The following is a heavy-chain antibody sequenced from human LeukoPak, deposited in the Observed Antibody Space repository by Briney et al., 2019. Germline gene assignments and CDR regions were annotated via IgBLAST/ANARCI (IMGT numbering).Heavy chain of an antibody. Sequence: GGSLRLSCAASGFTFSSYGMHWVRQAPGKGLEWVAVIWYDGSNKYYADSVKGRFTISRDNSKNTLYLQMNSLRAEDTAVYYCARIGGSGSYYSIYYMDVWGKGTTVTVSS. CDR2: IWYDGSNK. D-gene: IGHD3-10*01. V-gene: IGHV3-33*01. CDR1: GFTFSSYG. J-gene: IGHJ6*03. CDR3: ARIGGSGSYYSIYYMDV.